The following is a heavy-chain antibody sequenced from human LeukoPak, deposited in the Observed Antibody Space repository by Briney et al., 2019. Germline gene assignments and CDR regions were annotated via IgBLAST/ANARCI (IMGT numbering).Heavy chain of an antibody. D-gene: IGHD1-1*01. CDR1: GGTFSSYA. J-gene: IGHJ1*01. CDR3: ARLYNWNDVGYFQH. CDR2: IIPIFGTA. Sequence: ASVKVSCKASGGTFSSYAISWVRQAPGQGLEWMGGIIPIFGTANYAQKFQGRVTMTRDTSTSTVYMELSSLRSEDTAVYYCARLYNWNDVGYFQHWGQGTLVTVSS. V-gene: IGHV1-69*05.